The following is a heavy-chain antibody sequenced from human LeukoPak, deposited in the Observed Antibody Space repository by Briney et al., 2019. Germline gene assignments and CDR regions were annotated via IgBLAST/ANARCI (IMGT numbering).Heavy chain of an antibody. CDR3: ARRAGAYSHPYDY. CDR1: GFTFSSYS. J-gene: IGHJ4*02. V-gene: IGHV3-21*04. CDR2: ISSSSSYI. D-gene: IGHD4/OR15-4a*01. Sequence: GGSLRLSCPASGFTFSSYSMNWVRQAPGKGLEWVSSISSSSSYIYYADSVKGRFTISRDNAKNSLYLQMNSLRAEDTAVYYCARRAGAYSHPYDYWGQGTLVTVSS.